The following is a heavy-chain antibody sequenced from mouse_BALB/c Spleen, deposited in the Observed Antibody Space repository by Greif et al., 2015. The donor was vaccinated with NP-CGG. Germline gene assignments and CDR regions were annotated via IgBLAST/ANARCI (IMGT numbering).Heavy chain of an antibody. V-gene: IGHV1S22*01. Sequence: LQQSGSELVRPGASVKLSCKASGYTFTSYWMHWVKQRHGQGLEWIGNIYPGSGSTNYDEKFKSKGTLTVDTSSSTAYMHLSSLTSEDSAVYYCTRSERYDGYFDVWGAGTTVTVSS. CDR1: GYTFTSYW. D-gene: IGHD2-14*01. J-gene: IGHJ1*01. CDR3: TRSERYDGYFDV. CDR2: IYPGSGST.